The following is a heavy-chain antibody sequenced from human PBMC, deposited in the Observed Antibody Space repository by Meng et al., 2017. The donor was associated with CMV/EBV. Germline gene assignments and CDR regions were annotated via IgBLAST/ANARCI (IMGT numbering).Heavy chain of an antibody. Sequence: SETLSLTCTISSGSINDYCWNWIRQPPGKGLEWIGYVHSNKSTKYNPALKSRVDISLDTSKNQFSLKLSSVTAADTAVYYCARAWSRAIFGVASASFDYWGQGTLVTVSS. CDR2: VHSNKST. J-gene: IGHJ4*02. D-gene: IGHD3-3*01. CDR1: SGSINDYC. CDR3: ARAWSRAIFGVASASFDY. V-gene: IGHV4-59*12.